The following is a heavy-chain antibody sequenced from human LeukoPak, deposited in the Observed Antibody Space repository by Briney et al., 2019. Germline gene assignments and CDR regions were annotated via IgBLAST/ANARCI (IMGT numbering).Heavy chain of an antibody. J-gene: IGHJ4*02. Sequence: GRSLRLSCAASGFTFSSYAMHWVRQAPGKGLEWVAVISYDGSNKYYADSVKGRFTISRDNSKNTLYLQMNSLRAEDTAVYYCARGGDIVVVPAATWSQGTLVTVSS. V-gene: IGHV3-30*01. CDR3: ARGGDIVVVPAAT. CDR2: ISYDGSNK. CDR1: GFTFSSYA. D-gene: IGHD2-2*01.